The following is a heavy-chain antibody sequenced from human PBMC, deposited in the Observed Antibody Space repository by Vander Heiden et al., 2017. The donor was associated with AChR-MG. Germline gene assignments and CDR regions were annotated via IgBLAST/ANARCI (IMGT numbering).Heavy chain of an antibody. CDR2: ISSSSSYI. CDR1: GFTLSSYS. J-gene: IGHJ2*01. CDR3: ASVSTGSSWYGDL. D-gene: IGHD6-13*01. Sequence: EVQLVESGGGLVKPGGSLRLSCAASGFTLSSYSMNWVRQAPGKGLEWVSSISSSSSYIYYADSVKGRFTISRDNAKNSLYLQMNSLRAEDTAVYYCASVSTGSSWYGDLWGRGTLVTVSS. V-gene: IGHV3-21*01.